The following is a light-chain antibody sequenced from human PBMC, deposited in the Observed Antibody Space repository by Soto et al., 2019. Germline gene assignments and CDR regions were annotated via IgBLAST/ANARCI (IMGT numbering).Light chain of an antibody. CDR3: ATWDDSLNGVV. CDR2: VNN. J-gene: IGLJ2*01. CDR1: SSNIGSNT. V-gene: IGLV1-44*01. Sequence: QLVLTQPPSTSGTPGQRVTISCSGSSSNIGSNTVNWYQQLPGTAPKLLIYVNNQRPSGVPDRFSGSKSGASASLAIGGLQSDDEADYYCATWDDSLNGVVFGGGTKVTVL.